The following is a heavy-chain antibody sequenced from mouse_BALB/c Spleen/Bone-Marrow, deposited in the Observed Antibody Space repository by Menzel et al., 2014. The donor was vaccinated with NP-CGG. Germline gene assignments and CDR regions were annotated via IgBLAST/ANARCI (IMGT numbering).Heavy chain of an antibody. Sequence: EVQLQESGPELVKPGASVKMSCKASGYTFTSYVMHWVKQKPGQGLEWIGYINPYNDGTKYNEKFKGKATLTSDKSSSTAYMELSSLTSEDSAVYCCARRDYYGSSFYWYFDVWGAGTTVTVSS. CDR1: GYTFTSYV. CDR2: INPYNDGT. D-gene: IGHD1-1*01. CDR3: ARRDYYGSSFYWYFDV. J-gene: IGHJ1*01. V-gene: IGHV1-14*01.